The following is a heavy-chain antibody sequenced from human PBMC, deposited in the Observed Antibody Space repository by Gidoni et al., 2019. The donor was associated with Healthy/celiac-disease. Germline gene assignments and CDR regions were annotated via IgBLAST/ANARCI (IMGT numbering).Heavy chain of an antibody. V-gene: IGHV4-34*01. CDR1: GGSFSGYY. Sequence: QVQLQQWVAGPLTPSETLSLTCAVSGGSFSGYYWSCIRQPPGKGLEWIGEINHSGSTNYNQSLKSRDTISVDTSKNQLSLKLSSVTAADTAVYYCAGGYYGSGGYFVPWGQGTLVTVSS. D-gene: IGHD3-10*01. CDR2: INHSGST. J-gene: IGHJ4*02. CDR3: AGGYYGSGGYFVP.